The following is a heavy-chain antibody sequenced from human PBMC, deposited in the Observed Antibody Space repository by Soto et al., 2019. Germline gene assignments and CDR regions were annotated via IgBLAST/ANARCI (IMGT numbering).Heavy chain of an antibody. Sequence: GGSLRLSCAASGFTFSSYSMNWVRQAPGKGLEWVSYISSSSSTIYYADSVKGRFTISRDNAKNSLYLQMNSLRAEDTAVYYCARHRTFGGVISDINWFDPWGQGTLVTVSS. D-gene: IGHD3-16*01. V-gene: IGHV3-48*01. CDR3: ARHRTFGGVISDINWFDP. J-gene: IGHJ5*02. CDR2: ISSSSSTI. CDR1: GFTFSSYS.